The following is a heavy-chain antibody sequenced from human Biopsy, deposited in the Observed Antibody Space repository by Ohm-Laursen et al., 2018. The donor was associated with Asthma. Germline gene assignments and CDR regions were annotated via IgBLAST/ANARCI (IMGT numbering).Heavy chain of an antibody. CDR3: VRHQYSSSWSTFDY. D-gene: IGHD3-22*01. J-gene: IGHJ4*02. Sequence: GTLSLTCTVSGGSISNYYWSWIRQPPGKGMEWIGSMYHSGSPYYHPSLKSRATISVDTSKNQLSLKMSSVTAADTAVYFCVRHQYSSSWSTFDYWGQGALVTVSS. V-gene: IGHV4-39*01. CDR2: MYHSGSP. CDR1: GGSISNYY.